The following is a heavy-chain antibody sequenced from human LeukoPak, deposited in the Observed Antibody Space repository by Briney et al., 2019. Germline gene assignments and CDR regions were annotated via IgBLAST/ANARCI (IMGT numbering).Heavy chain of an antibody. CDR3: ARDLDRRKPVGATGY. CDR2: IWYDGSNK. V-gene: IGHV3-33*08. D-gene: IGHD1-26*01. Sequence: SGGSLRLSCAASGFTFSSYGMHWVRQAPGKGLEWVAVIWYDGSNKYYADSVKGRFTISRDNSKNTLYLQMNSLRAEDTAVYYCARDLDRRKPVGATGYWGQGTLVTVSS. CDR1: GFTFSSYG. J-gene: IGHJ4*02.